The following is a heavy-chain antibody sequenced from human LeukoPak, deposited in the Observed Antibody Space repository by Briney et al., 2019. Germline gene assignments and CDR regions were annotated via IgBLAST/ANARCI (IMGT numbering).Heavy chain of an antibody. D-gene: IGHD6-19*01. CDR2: ISSYNGNT. Sequence: GASVKVSCKASGYTFTSYGISWVRQDPGQGLEWMGWISSYNGNTNYAQKLQGRVTMTTDTSTSTAYMELRSLRSDDTAVYYCARVREAVDGTGRLAFDIWGQGTMVTVSS. J-gene: IGHJ3*02. CDR1: GYTFTSYG. V-gene: IGHV1-18*01. CDR3: ARVREAVDGTGRLAFDI.